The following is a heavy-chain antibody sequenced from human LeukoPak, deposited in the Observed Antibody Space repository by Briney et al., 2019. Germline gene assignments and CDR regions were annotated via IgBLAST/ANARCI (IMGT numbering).Heavy chain of an antibody. Sequence: APVKVSCKATQYTFTDYYIHWLRQAPGQGLEWMGWINPKSGGTKYAQKFQGRVTVTRDTSISSAYMELTSLRPDDTAVYYCPRDTSRVITVNLNDVFDLWGQGTMDTVSS. CDR3: PRDTSRVITVNLNDVFDL. V-gene: IGHV1-2*02. CDR1: QYTFTDYY. J-gene: IGHJ3*01. D-gene: IGHD3-10*01. CDR2: INPKSGGT.